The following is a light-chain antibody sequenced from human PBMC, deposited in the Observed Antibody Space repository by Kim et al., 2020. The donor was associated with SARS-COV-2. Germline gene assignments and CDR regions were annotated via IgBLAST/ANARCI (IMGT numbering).Light chain of an antibody. CDR1: EDIGNH. Sequence: ASGGDRITITCQASEDIGNHLNWFQQKPGKAPKLLIYDVSTLERGVPTRFSGGISGTDYTFTISSLQPEDIATYFCQQYEDLPYTFGRGTKLEI. CDR3: QQYEDLPYT. J-gene: IGKJ2*01. CDR2: DVS. V-gene: IGKV1-33*01.